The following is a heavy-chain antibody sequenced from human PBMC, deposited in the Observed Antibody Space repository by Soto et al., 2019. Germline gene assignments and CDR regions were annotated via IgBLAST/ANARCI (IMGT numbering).Heavy chain of an antibody. CDR1: GGTFSSYT. V-gene: IGHV1-69*02. J-gene: IGHJ3*02. Sequence: QVQLVQSGAEVKKPGSSVKVSCKASGGTFSSYTISWVRQAPGQGLEWMGRIIPILGIANYAQKSQGRVTITADKSTSTAYMELSSLRSEDTAVYYCARILGRYNWNYYAFDIWGQGTMVTVSS. CDR3: ARILGRYNWNYYAFDI. CDR2: IIPILGIA. D-gene: IGHD1-7*01.